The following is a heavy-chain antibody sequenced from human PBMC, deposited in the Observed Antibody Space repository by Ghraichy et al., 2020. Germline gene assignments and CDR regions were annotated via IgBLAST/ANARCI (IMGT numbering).Heavy chain of an antibody. CDR2: IYSGGST. CDR3: ARDVSGSMTFDD. CDR1: GFTVSSNY. J-gene: IGHJ4*02. D-gene: IGHD3-10*01. V-gene: IGHV3-53*01. Sequence: GGSLRLSCVASGFTVSSNYMSWVRQAPGKGLEWVSVIYSGGSTYYADSVKGRFTISRDNSKNMLYLKMNSLIAADTAVYYCARDVSGSMTFDDWGQGTLVTVSS.